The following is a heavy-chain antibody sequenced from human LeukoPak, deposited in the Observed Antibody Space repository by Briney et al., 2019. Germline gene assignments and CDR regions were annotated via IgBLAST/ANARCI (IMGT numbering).Heavy chain of an antibody. CDR1: GGSISSGSYY. Sequence: PSETLSLTCTVSGGSISSGSYYWSWIRQPAGKGLEWIGRIYTSGSTNYNPSLKSRVTISVDTSKNQFSLKLSSVTAADTAVYYCARGPTSSGYYYRWFDPWGQGTLVTVSS. D-gene: IGHD3-22*01. CDR3: ARGPTSSGYYYRWFDP. J-gene: IGHJ5*02. V-gene: IGHV4-61*02. CDR2: IYTSGST.